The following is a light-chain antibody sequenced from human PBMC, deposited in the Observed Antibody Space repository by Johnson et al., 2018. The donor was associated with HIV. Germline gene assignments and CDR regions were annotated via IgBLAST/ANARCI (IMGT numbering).Light chain of an antibody. V-gene: IGLV1-51*01. CDR1: SSNIGNNY. CDR2: DNN. Sequence: QPVLTQPPSVSAAPGQKVTISCSGSSSNIGNNYVSWYQQLPGTAPKLLIYDNNKRPPGIPDRFSGSKSGTSATLGITGLQTGDEADYYCGTWDSSLLAGFVETRTKFTDL. J-gene: IGLJ1*01. CDR3: GTWDSSLLAGF.